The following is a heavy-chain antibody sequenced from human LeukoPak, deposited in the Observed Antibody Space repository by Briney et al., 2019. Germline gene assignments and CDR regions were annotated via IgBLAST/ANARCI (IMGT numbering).Heavy chain of an antibody. V-gene: IGHV1-18*01. CDR1: GYTFTSYG. CDR3: ARVAGGGYGIVVVVAATVGYYFDY. J-gene: IGHJ4*02. CDR2: ISAYNGNT. D-gene: IGHD2-15*01. Sequence: ASVKVSCKASGYTFTSYGISWVRQAPGQGLEWMGWISAYNGNTNYAQKLQGRVTMTTDTSTSTAYMELRSLRSDDTAVYYCARVAGGGYGIVVVVAATVGYYFDYWGQGTLVTVSS.